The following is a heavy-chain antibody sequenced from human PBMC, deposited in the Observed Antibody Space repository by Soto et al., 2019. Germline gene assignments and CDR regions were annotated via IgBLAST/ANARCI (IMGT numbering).Heavy chain of an antibody. D-gene: IGHD3-22*01. CDR2: ISGGGDTT. V-gene: IGHV3-23*01. J-gene: IGHJ4*02. CDR3: AKATLVVMVIHEFDY. Sequence: EVQLLESGGGLVQPGGSLRLSCVASGFTFRSYAMSWVRQAPGKGLEWVSGISGGGDTTYYADSVKGRFTISRDNSKNTLYLQTDSLRAEDTAVYYCAKATLVVMVIHEFDYWGQGTLVTVSS. CDR1: GFTFRSYA.